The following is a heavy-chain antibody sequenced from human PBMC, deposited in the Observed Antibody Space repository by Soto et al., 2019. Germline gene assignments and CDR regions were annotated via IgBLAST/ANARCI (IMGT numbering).Heavy chain of an antibody. Sequence: GGSLRLSCAASGFTFSSYAMSWVRQAPGKGLEWVSAISGSGGSTYYADSVKGRFTISRDNSKNTLYLQMNSLRAEDTAVYYCAKDRRVAGKGYYFDYWGQGTLVTVSS. CDR2: ISGSGGST. CDR1: GFTFSSYA. J-gene: IGHJ4*02. D-gene: IGHD6-19*01. V-gene: IGHV3-23*01. CDR3: AKDRRVAGKGYYFDY.